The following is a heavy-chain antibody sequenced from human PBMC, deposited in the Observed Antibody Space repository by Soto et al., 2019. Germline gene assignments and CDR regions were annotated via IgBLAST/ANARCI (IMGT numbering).Heavy chain of an antibody. CDR1: GFTFSSYG. Sequence: QVQLVESGGGVVQPGRSLRLSCAASGFTFSSYGMHWVRQAPGKGLEWVAVISYAGSNKYYADSVKGRFTISRDNSKNSLYLQMISLRAEDTAVYYCAKGGLCFGHGMDVWGQGTTVTVSS. D-gene: IGHD3-10*01. J-gene: IGHJ6*02. CDR2: ISYAGSNK. CDR3: AKGGLCFGHGMDV. V-gene: IGHV3-30*18.